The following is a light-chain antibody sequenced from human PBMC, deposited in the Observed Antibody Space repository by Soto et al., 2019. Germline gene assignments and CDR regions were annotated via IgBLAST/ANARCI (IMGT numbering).Light chain of an antibody. V-gene: IGKV3-20*01. J-gene: IGKJ1*01. Sequence: IVLTQSPGTLSLSPGERATLSCMASQSVSSSYLAWYQQKPGQAPRLLIYGASSRATGIPDRFSGSGSGTDFTLTISRLEPEDFAVYYCQQYGSSGTFGQGTKVDIK. CDR1: QSVSSSY. CDR3: QQYGSSGT. CDR2: GAS.